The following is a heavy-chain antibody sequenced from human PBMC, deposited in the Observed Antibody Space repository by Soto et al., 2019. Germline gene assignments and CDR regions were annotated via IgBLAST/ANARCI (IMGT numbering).Heavy chain of an antibody. CDR3: ARGGGSGSYYEFDP. CDR2: INPSGGST. D-gene: IGHD3-10*01. CDR1: GYIFTNYY. Sequence: ASVKVSCKASGYIFTNYYMHWARQAPGQGLEWMGIINPSGGSTTYAQKFQGRITLTGDTSTSTFYMELSSLRSEDTAVYYCARGGGSGSYYEFDPWGQGTLVTVSS. J-gene: IGHJ5*02. V-gene: IGHV1-46*01.